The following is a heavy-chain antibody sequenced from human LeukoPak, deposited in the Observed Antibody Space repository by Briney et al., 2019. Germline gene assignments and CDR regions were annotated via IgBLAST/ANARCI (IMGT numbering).Heavy chain of an antibody. CDR3: ARSQVRVAYFDY. Sequence: SETLSLTCTVSGYSISSGYYWGWIRQPPGKGLEWIGSIYHSGSTYYNPSLKSRVTISVDTSKNQFSLKLSSVTAADTAVYYCARSQVRVAYFDYWGQGTLVTVSS. CDR1: GYSISSGYY. J-gene: IGHJ4*02. D-gene: IGHD2-21*01. CDR2: IYHSGST. V-gene: IGHV4-38-2*02.